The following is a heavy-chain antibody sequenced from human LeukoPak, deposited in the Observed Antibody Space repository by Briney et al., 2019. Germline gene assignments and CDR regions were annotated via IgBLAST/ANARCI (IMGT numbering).Heavy chain of an antibody. V-gene: IGHV1-46*01. Sequence: GASVKVSCKASGYTFTSYYMHWVRQAPGQGLEWMGIINPSGGSTSYAQKFQGGVTMTRDMSTSTVYMELSSLRSEDTAVYYCARGRGIAVAGTGRMARAFDIWGQGTMVTVSS. J-gene: IGHJ3*02. CDR2: INPSGGST. CDR1: GYTFTSYY. CDR3: ARGRGIAVAGTGRMARAFDI. D-gene: IGHD6-19*01.